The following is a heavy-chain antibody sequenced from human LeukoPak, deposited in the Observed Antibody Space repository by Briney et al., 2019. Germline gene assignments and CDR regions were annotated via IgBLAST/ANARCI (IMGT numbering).Heavy chain of an antibody. J-gene: IGHJ4*02. CDR1: GYSISSGYY. D-gene: IGHD6-13*01. Sequence: SETLSLTCTVSGYSISSGYYWGWTRQPPGKGLEWIGSIYHSGSTYYNPSLKSRVTISVDTSKNRFSLKLSSVTAADTAVYYCARGRSIAAAGTVGYWGQGTLVTVSS. CDR2: IYHSGST. CDR3: ARGRSIAAAGTVGY. V-gene: IGHV4-38-2*02.